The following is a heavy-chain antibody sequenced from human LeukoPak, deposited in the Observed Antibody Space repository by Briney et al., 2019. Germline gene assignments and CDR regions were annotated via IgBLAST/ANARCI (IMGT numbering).Heavy chain of an antibody. D-gene: IGHD3-10*01. CDR2: ISASSYLT. Sequence: PGGSLRLSCAASGFTFSSYAMSWVRQAPGKGLEWVSSISASSYLTYYAASVKGRFTISRDNSKNTVSLHMDSLRAEDTAQYYCAKDLYGSGTFSPDFWGQGTLVAVSS. J-gene: IGHJ4*02. CDR3: AKDLYGSGTFSPDF. V-gene: IGHV3-23*01. CDR1: GFTFSSYA.